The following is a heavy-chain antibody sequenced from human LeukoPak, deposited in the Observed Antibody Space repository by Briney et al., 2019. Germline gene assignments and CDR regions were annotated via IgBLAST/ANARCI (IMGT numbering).Heavy chain of an antibody. CDR2: ISWNSGSI. V-gene: IGHV3-9*01. CDR3: AKDARFLEWLGHYYYYMDV. Sequence: PGGSLRLSCAASGFTFDDYAMHWVRQAPGKGLEWVSGISWNSGSIGYADSVKGRFTISRDNAKSSLYLQMNSLRAEDTALYYCAKDARFLEWLGHYYYYMDVWGKGTTVTVSS. D-gene: IGHD3-3*01. CDR1: GFTFDDYA. J-gene: IGHJ6*03.